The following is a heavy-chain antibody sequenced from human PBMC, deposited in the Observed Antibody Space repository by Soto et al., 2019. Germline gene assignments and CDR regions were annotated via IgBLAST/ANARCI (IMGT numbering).Heavy chain of an antibody. J-gene: IGHJ6*02. Sequence: PSETLSLTCTISGDSINNYFWNWIRQTPGKGLEWIGYISYSGSTSYNPSLQSRVTISSDTSKNHFSLKLSSVTAADTAVYYCARARQRDTGRGLDVWGQGTTVTVSS. CDR1: GDSINNYF. CDR3: ARARQRDTGRGLDV. V-gene: IGHV4-59*01. CDR2: ISYSGST. D-gene: IGHD5-18*01.